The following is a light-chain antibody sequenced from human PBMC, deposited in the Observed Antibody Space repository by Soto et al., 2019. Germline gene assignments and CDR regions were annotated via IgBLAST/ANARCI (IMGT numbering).Light chain of an antibody. CDR2: DVS. CDR3: SSFTTSSTFV. V-gene: IGLV2-14*01. J-gene: IGLJ1*01. Sequence: QSALAQPASVPGSPGQSITISCTGTSSDVGHYNYVSWFQQHPGKVPKLLIYDVSSWPSGIPDRFSGSKSGNTASLTISGLQAEDEADYYCSSFTTSSTFVFGTGTKVTVL. CDR1: SSDVGHYNY.